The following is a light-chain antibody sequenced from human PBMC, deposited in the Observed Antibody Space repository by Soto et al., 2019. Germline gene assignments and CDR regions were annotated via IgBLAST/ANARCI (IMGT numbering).Light chain of an antibody. J-gene: IGKJ4*01. Sequence: IQLTQSASSLSASVGDRVTVTCRASEDITNYLAWYQQKVGKAPKLLIYDASTLQSRVPSRFSGSRYGTEFTLTISSLQTDDFATYFCQQYSSYPLTFGGGTKVDIK. CDR2: DAS. CDR3: QQYSSYPLT. V-gene: IGKV1-9*01. CDR1: EDITNY.